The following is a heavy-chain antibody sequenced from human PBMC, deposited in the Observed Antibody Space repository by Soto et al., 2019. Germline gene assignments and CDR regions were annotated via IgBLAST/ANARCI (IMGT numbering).Heavy chain of an antibody. CDR2: INAGNANT. CDR1: GYTFTNYA. V-gene: IGHV1-3*01. D-gene: IGHD3-16*01. CDR3: AREQSGEIMTMTDAFDI. Sequence: ASVKVSCKASGYTFTNYAIHWVRQAPGQRLEWMGWINAGNANTQYSQDFQGRVTITRDTSASIAYMELSSLRSEDTALYYCAREQSGEIMTMTDAFDIWGQGTMVTVSS. J-gene: IGHJ3*02.